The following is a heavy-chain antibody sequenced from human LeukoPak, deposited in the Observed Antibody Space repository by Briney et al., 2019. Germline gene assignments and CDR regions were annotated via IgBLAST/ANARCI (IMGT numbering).Heavy chain of an antibody. J-gene: IGHJ4*02. CDR1: GYTFTGYY. V-gene: IGHV1-2*02. D-gene: IGHD3-22*01. CDR3: ARDPESFLGSSSTYYYDSSGFYD. Sequence: GASVKVSCKASGYTFTGYYMHWVRQAPGQGLEWMGWINPNSGGTNYAQKFQGRVTMTRDTSISTAYMELSRLRSDDTAVYYCARDPESFLGSSSTYYYDSSGFYDWGQGTLVTVSS. CDR2: INPNSGGT.